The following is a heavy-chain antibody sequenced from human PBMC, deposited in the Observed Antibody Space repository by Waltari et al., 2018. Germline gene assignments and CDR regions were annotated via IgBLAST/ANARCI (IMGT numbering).Heavy chain of an antibody. J-gene: IGHJ4*02. V-gene: IGHV3-7*01. CDR2: IKQDGSEK. CDR3: ASSLSSWSDY. Sequence: EVQLVESGGGLVQPGGSLRLSCAAPGFTFSSYWMSWVRQAPGKGLEWVANIKQDGSEKYYVDSVKGRFTISRDNAKNSLYLQMNSLRAEDTAVYYCASSLSSWSDYWGQGTLVTVSS. D-gene: IGHD6-13*01. CDR1: GFTFSSYW.